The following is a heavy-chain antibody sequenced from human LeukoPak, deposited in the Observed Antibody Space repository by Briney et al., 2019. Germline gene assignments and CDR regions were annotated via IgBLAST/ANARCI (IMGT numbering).Heavy chain of an antibody. CDR1: GFTFSSYW. CDR3: ARVYSSSQYYFDY. CDR2: IKQDGSEK. D-gene: IGHD6-6*01. V-gene: IGHV3-7*01. J-gene: IGHJ4*02. Sequence: PGGSLRLSCAASGFTFSSYWMSWVRQAPGKGLGWVANIKQDGSEKYYVDSVKGRFTISRDNAKNSLYLQMNSLRAEDTAVYYCARVYSSSQYYFDYWGQGTLVTVSS.